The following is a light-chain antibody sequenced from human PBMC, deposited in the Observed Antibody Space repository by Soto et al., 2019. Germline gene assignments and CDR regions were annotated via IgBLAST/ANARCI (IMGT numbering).Light chain of an antibody. J-gene: IGLJ3*02. Sequence: QSALTQPASVSGSPGQSITISCTGTSSDVGSYNLVSWYQQHPGKAPKLMIYEGSKRPSGVSNRFSGSKSGNTASLTISGLQAEDEDDYYCCSYAGSNTWVFGGGTKLTVL. CDR3: CSYAGSNTWV. V-gene: IGLV2-23*01. CDR2: EGS. CDR1: SSDVGSYNL.